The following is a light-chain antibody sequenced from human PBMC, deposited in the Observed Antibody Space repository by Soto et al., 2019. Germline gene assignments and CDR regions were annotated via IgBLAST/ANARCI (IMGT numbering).Light chain of an antibody. CDR3: QQYDGAPLT. CDR1: QTLSINS. Sequence: EIVLTQSPDTLSLSPGERATLFCMASQTLSINSLAWYQQKPGQAPRLLIYAAPTRDTGIPDRCNGSGSGTDFALTINRLEPEDFAVYYCQQYDGAPLTFGPGTKVDIK. V-gene: IGKV3-20*01. CDR2: AAP. J-gene: IGKJ3*01.